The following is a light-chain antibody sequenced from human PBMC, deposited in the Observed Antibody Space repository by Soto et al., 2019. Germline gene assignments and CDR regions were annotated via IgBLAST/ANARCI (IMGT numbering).Light chain of an antibody. CDR1: SGHSSYA. Sequence: QSVLPQSPSASASLGASVKLTCTLSSGHSSYAIAWHQQQPEKRPRYLMKLNSDGSHSKGDGIPDRFSGSSSGAERYLTISSVQSEEESDYYCQTWGSGIRVFGGGTKLTVL. CDR2: LNSDGSH. V-gene: IGLV4-69*01. J-gene: IGLJ2*01. CDR3: QTWGSGIRV.